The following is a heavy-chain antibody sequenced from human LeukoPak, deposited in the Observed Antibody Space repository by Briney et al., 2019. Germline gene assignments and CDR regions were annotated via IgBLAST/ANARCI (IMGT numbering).Heavy chain of an antibody. CDR1: GFTFNSYA. Sequence: GGSLRLSCAASGFTFNSYAMHWVRQGPGKGLEWVAVMAHDGSNIYYAGSVQGRFTISRDDSKDTLYLQMNSLRAEDTAVYYCARATTSMIVVVITSFDYWGQGTLVTVSS. D-gene: IGHD3-22*01. J-gene: IGHJ4*02. CDR2: MAHDGSNI. V-gene: IGHV3-30-3*01. CDR3: ARATTSMIVVVITSFDY.